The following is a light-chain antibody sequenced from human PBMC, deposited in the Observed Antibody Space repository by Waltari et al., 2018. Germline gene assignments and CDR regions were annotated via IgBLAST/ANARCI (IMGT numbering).Light chain of an antibody. CDR2: DAS. Sequence: EIVMTQSRATLSVSPGERATLSCRARQRFVSNLACYQQKPGQAPTLLIYDASTRATARPARFSGSGSGTEFTLTISSLQAEDFAVYYCQQYNNWPPYTFGQGTKLEIK. CDR3: QQYNNWPPYT. CDR1: QRFVSN. V-gene: IGKV3-15*01. J-gene: IGKJ2*01.